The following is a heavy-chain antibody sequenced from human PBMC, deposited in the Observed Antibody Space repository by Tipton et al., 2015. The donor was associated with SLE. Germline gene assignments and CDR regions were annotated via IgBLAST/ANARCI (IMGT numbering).Heavy chain of an antibody. Sequence: TLSLTCSVSGGSIHKSFYSWGWIRQPPGKGLEWIGIMYSSGNTYYNPSLKSRVTISVDTSKNQFSLKLSPVTAADTAVYYCARGLPGPYYYYYYMDVWGKGTTVTVSS. V-gene: IGHV4-39*07. CDR3: ARGLPGPYYYYYYMDV. CDR1: GGSIHKSFYS. J-gene: IGHJ6*03. CDR2: MYSSGNT.